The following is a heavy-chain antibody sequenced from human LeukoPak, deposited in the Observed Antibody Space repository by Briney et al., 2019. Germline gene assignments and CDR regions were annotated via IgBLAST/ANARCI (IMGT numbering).Heavy chain of an antibody. D-gene: IGHD6-13*01. Sequence: PGGSLRLSCAASGFTFSSYSMNWVRQAPGKGLEWVSSISSSSSYIYYADSVKGRFTISRDNAKNSLYLRMNSLRAEDTAVYYCARDLRAAAGVFDPWGQGTLVTVSS. V-gene: IGHV3-21*01. CDR3: ARDLRAAAGVFDP. CDR1: GFTFSSYS. J-gene: IGHJ5*02. CDR2: ISSSSSYI.